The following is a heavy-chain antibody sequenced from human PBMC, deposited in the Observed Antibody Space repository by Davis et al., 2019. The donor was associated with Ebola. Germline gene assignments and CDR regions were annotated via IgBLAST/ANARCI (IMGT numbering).Heavy chain of an antibody. CDR1: GFTFSSYC. D-gene: IGHD6-13*01. Sequence: PGGSLRLSCAASGFTFSSYCMSWVRQAPGKGLEWVSSISSDSDYIYYADSATGRFTISRDNAKNSLYLQMNSLRAEDTAVYYCARVSQPGYSSSWWRYYYYYGMDVWGQGTLVTVSS. V-gene: IGHV3-21*01. CDR3: ARVSQPGYSSSWWRYYYYYGMDV. J-gene: IGHJ6*02. CDR2: ISSDSDYI.